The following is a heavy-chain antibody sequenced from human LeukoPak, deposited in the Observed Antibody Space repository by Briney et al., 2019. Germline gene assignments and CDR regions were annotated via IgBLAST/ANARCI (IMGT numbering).Heavy chain of an antibody. CDR3: ARGTAFDI. CDR1: GFTFSSYA. J-gene: IGHJ3*02. Sequence: RGSLRLSCAATGFTFSSYAVSWVRQAPGKGLEWVSSLSGSGAGTYYAASVKGRFTISSDSSKNTLYLQMDSRRAEDTAVYYWARGTAFDIWGQGTMVTVSS. CDR2: LSGSGAGT. V-gene: IGHV3-23*01.